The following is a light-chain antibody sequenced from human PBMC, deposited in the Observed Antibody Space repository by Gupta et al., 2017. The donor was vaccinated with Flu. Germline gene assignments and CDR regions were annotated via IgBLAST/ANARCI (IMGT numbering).Light chain of an antibody. V-gene: IGKV2D-29*01. J-gene: IGKJ5*01. CDR3: LQSLQLPIT. CDR2: EVS. CDR1: QSLLHGDGKTY. Sequence: VTPGQPASISCKSSQSLLHGDGKTYLYWYLQTPGQPPQLLIYEVSNRFSGVPDKFSGSGSGTDFTLIISRAEAEDVGVYYCLQSLQLPITLGQGTRLEIK.